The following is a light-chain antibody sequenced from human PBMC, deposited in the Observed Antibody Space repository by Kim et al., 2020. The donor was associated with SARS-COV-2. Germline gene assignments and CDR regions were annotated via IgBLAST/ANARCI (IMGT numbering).Light chain of an antibody. J-gene: IGLJ2*01. CDR3: CSYAGNFIVI. CDR1: SSDVGRFNY. Sequence: QSVLTQPLSVSGSPGQSVTISCTGTSSDVGRFNYVAWYQQHPGKAPKVMIYDVLKRPSGVPDRFSGSKSGNTASLTISGLQAEDEADYYCCSYAGNFIVIFGGGTQLTVL. CDR2: DVL. V-gene: IGLV2-11*01.